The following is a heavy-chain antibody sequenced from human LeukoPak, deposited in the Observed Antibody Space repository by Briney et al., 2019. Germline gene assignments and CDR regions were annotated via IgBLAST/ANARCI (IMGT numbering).Heavy chain of an antibody. Sequence: SETLSLTCTVSGGSISSYYWSWIRQPAGKGREWIGRIYTSETTNYNPSLKSRVTMSVDRSRNQSSLKLSSVTAADPAVYYCAKSPPNSNYLDYWGQGTLVTVSS. J-gene: IGHJ4*02. V-gene: IGHV4-4*07. CDR2: IYTSETT. CDR3: AKSPPNSNYLDY. D-gene: IGHD4-11*01. CDR1: GGSISSYY.